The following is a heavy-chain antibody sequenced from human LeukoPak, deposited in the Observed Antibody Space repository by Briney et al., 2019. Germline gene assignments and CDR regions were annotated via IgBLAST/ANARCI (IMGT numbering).Heavy chain of an antibody. J-gene: IGHJ4*02. CDR3: ARTGYSSGWYGTEFDY. V-gene: IGHV4-4*07. D-gene: IGHD6-19*01. Sequence: SETLSLTCTVSGGSISSYYWSWIRQPAGKGLEWIGRIYTSGSTNYNPSLKSRVTMSVDTSKNQSSLKLSSVTAADTAVYYCARTGYSSGWYGTEFDYWGQGTLVTVSS. CDR2: IYTSGST. CDR1: GGSISSYY.